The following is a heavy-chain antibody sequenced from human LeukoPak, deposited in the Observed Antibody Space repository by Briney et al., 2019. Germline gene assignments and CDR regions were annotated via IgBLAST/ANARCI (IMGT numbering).Heavy chain of an antibody. Sequence: PGGSLRLSCAASGFTFSSYEMNWVRQAPGKGLGWVSYISSSGSTIYYADSVKGRFTISRDNAKNSLYLQMNSLRAEDTAVYYCARDLWFGELLAINYYYYGMDVWGQGTTVTVSS. V-gene: IGHV3-48*03. J-gene: IGHJ6*02. CDR3: ARDLWFGELLAINYYYYGMDV. CDR2: ISSSGSTI. CDR1: GFTFSSYE. D-gene: IGHD3-10*01.